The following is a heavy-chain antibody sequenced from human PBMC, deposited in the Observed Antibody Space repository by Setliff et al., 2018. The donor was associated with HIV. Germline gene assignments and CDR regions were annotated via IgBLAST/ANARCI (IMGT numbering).Heavy chain of an antibody. V-gene: IGHV4-59*11. J-gene: IGHJ4*02. CDR3: ARLSCSSNSCPFDY. Sequence: SETLSLRLSCATSGLTFSSHSMNWTRQPPGKGLEWIGSVYYSGTTYYNPSLKSRLRMSVDTSKNQFTLKVISMTAADTAVYYCARLSCSSNSCPFDYWVQGTLVTVSS. CDR2: VYYSGTT. CDR1: GLTFSSHS. D-gene: IGHD2-2*01.